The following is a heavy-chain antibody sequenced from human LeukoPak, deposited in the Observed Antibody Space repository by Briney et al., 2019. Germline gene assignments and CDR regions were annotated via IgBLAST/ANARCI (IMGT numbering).Heavy chain of an antibody. J-gene: IGHJ6*02. D-gene: IGHD4-17*01. CDR3: ARAAGIDYGDYYYYGMDV. V-gene: IGHV3-21*01. CDR1: GFSFNSYS. CDR2: ISSRGSYI. Sequence: GGSLRLSCAASGFSFNSYSMNWVRQAPGKGLEWVSSISSRGSYIYYADSVKGRFTISRDNAKNSLYLQMNSLRAEDTAVYYCARAAGIDYGDYYYYGMDVWGQGTTVTVSS.